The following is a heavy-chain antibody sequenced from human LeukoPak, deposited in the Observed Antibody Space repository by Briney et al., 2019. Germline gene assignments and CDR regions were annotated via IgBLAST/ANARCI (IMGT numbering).Heavy chain of an antibody. CDR2: ISYDGSNK. CDR1: GFTFSSYG. CDR3: AKNTMIVVVIPSLDY. V-gene: IGHV3-30*18. J-gene: IGHJ4*02. D-gene: IGHD3-22*01. Sequence: GGSLRLSCAASGFTFSSYGMHWVRQAPGKGLEWVAVISYDGSNKYYADSVKGRFTISRDNSKNTLYLQMNSLRAEDTAVYYCAKNTMIVVVIPSLDYWGQGTLVTVSS.